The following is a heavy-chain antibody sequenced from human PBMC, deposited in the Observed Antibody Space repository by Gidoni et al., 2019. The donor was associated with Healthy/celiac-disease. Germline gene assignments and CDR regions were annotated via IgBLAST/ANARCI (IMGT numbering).Heavy chain of an antibody. CDR2: ISYDGSNK. CDR1: GFTFSSYG. J-gene: IGHJ4*02. V-gene: IGHV3-30*03. CDR3: ARHSYYYGSGSYNPPDY. Sequence: QVQLVESGGGVVQPGRSLRLSCAASGFTFSSYGMHWVRQAPGKGLEWVAVISYDGSNKYYADSVKCRFTISRDNSKNTLYLQMNSLRAEDTAVYYCARHSYYYGSGSYNPPDYWGQGTLVTVSS. D-gene: IGHD3-10*01.